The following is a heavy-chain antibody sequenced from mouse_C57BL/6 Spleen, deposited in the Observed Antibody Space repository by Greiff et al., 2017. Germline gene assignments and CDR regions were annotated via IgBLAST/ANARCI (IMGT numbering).Heavy chain of an antibody. CDR2: IDPSDSYT. J-gene: IGHJ4*01. D-gene: IGHD1-1*01. CDR3: ARPSTKRNAMDY. V-gene: IGHV1-50*01. Sequence: QVQLQQPGAELVKPGASVKLSCKASGYTFTSYWMQWVKQRPGQGLEWIGEIDPSDSYTNYNQKFKGKATLTVDTSSSTADMQLSSLTSEDSAVYYCARPSTKRNAMDYWGQGTSVTVSS. CDR1: GYTFTSYW.